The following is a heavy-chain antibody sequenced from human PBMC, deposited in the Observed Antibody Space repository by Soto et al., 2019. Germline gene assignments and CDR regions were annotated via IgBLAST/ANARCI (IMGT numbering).Heavy chain of an antibody. J-gene: IGHJ4*02. Sequence: SETLSLTCTVSGGSISTYYWDWIRQPPGKELEWIGYTHYTGNTNYHPSLKSRVTISLDTSRNQFSLKLSSVTAADTAIYYCARHTVTIRAGFDYWGQGALVTVSS. CDR3: ARHTVTIRAGFDY. V-gene: IGHV4-59*01. CDR2: THYTGNT. D-gene: IGHD4-17*01. CDR1: GGSISTYY.